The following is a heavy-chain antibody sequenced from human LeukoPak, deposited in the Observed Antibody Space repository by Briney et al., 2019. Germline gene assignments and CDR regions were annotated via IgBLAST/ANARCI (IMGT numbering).Heavy chain of an antibody. CDR1: GGSISSSSYY. J-gene: IGHJ4*02. V-gene: IGHV4-39*07. CDR3: ASGPSVTNPYYFDY. D-gene: IGHD4-17*01. CDR2: IYYSGST. Sequence: SSETLSLTCTVSGGSISSSSYYWGWIRQPPGKGLEWIGSIYYSGSTYYNPSLKSRVTISVDTSKNQFSLKLSSVTAADTAVYCCASGPSVTNPYYFDYWGQGTLVTVSS.